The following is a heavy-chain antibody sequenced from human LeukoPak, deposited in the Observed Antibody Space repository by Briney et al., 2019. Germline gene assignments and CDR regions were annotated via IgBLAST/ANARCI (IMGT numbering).Heavy chain of an antibody. J-gene: IGHJ5*02. CDR1: GGSFSGYY. V-gene: IGHV4-34*01. CDR3: ARDRIAARHNWFDP. Sequence: SSETLSLTCAVYGGSFSGYYWSWIRQPPGKGLEWIGEINHSGSTNYNPSLKSRVTISVDTSKNQFSLKLSSVTAADTAVYYCARDRIAARHNWFDPWGQGTLVTVSS. CDR2: INHSGST. D-gene: IGHD6-6*01.